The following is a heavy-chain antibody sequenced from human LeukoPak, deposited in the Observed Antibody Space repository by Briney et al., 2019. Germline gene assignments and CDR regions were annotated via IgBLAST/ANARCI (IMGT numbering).Heavy chain of an antibody. CDR3: ARDGILASDY. CDR1: GDSINSYY. D-gene: IGHD1-26*01. Sequence: SETLSLTCTVSGDSINSYYWSWIRQPPGRGLEWIGSIHYSGSTSYNPSLRSRVTISVDKSKNQFFLKLSSVTATDTAVYYCARDGILASDYWGQGTLVTVSS. J-gene: IGHJ4*02. V-gene: IGHV4-59*01. CDR2: IHYSGST.